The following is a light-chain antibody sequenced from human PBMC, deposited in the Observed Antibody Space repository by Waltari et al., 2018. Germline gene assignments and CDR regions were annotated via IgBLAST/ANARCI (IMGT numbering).Light chain of an antibody. Sequence: SDELTQPPSVSVSPGQTARSTCSGDSFPEQDAYWYQQKPGQSHTLIIYKDNESRSPIPERLSGSRSGTTATLTIRGVQAEDEADYYCQSTDSTNNHVIFGGGTKVTVL. V-gene: IGLV3-25*03. J-gene: IGLJ2*01. CDR3: QSTDSTNNHVI. CDR2: KDN. CDR1: SFPEQD.